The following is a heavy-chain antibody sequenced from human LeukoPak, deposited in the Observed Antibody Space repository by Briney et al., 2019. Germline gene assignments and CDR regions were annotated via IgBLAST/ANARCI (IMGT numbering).Heavy chain of an antibody. V-gene: IGHV1-8*01. J-gene: IGHJ5*02. Sequence: ASVKVSCKASEYTFTNYDINWVRQATGQGLEWMGWINPNSGNTGYTQKFQGRVTMTRNTSLSTAYMELTSLKSEDTDGDYCARSLGTYWGKDFLNWFDPWGQGTLVTVSS. D-gene: IGHD3-16*01. CDR2: INPNSGNT. CDR1: EYTFTNYD. CDR3: ARSLGTYWGKDFLNWFDP.